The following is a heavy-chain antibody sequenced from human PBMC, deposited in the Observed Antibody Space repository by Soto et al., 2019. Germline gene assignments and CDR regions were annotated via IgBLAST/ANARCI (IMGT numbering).Heavy chain of an antibody. V-gene: IGHV3-30*18. D-gene: IGHD3-3*02. CDR2: ITYDGSFQ. CDR3: AKDRVRGPFYPPLAF. J-gene: IGHJ4*02. Sequence: GGSLRLSCQASGFNFDNYGMHWVRRAPGKGLEWVAVITYDGSFQYYADSVKGRFTISRDNSKNTLSLHLNTLKPEDTAVYHCAKDRVRGPFYPPLAFWGQGTLVTVSS. CDR1: GFNFDNYG.